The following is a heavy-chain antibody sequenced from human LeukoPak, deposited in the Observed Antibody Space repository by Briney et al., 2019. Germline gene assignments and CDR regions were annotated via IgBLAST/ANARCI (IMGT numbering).Heavy chain of an antibody. V-gene: IGHV3-21*01. J-gene: IGHJ1*01. Sequence: GGSLRLSCAASGFSFNTYAMSWVRQAPGKGLEWVSSIDGSSSHIYYADSVKGRFTISRGNTKSSLYLQMNSLRAEDMAVYYCARGYCGGDCYGDWGQGTLVTVSS. CDR3: ARGYCGGDCYGD. CDR2: IDGSSSHI. CDR1: GFSFNTYA. D-gene: IGHD2-21*02.